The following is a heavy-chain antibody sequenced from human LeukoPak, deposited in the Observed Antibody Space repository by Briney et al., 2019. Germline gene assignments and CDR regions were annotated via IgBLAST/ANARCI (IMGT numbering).Heavy chain of an antibody. CDR1: GYTCTSYY. V-gene: IGHV1-46*01. D-gene: IGHD6-13*01. J-gene: IGHJ4*02. CDR3: SRAKAAETFDD. Sequence: ASVKVSCKAFGYTCTSYYMHWVRQAPGQGLEWVGIINPSGGSTSYAQKLHGRVTMTRDTSTSTVYMELTSLTSDDTAFYYCSRAKAAETFDDWGQGTLVTVSP. CDR2: INPSGGST.